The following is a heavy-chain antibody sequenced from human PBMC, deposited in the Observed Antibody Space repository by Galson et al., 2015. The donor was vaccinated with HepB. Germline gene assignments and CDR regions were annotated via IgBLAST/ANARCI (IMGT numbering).Heavy chain of an antibody. V-gene: IGHV3-23*01. CDR3: VKVSDYYDTSGYHYFFDY. CDR1: GFTFSSYA. D-gene: IGHD3-22*01. CDR2: ISGSGGST. J-gene: IGHJ4*02. Sequence: SLRLSCAASGFTFSSYAMSWVRQAPGKGLEWVSAISGSGGSTYYADSVKGRFTISRDNSKNTLFLQMSSLRTEDTAVYYCVKVSDYYDTSGYHYFFDYWGQGTLVTVSS.